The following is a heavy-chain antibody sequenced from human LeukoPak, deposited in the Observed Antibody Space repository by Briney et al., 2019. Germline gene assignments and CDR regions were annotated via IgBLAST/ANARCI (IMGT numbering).Heavy chain of an antibody. J-gene: IGHJ6*02. CDR2: ISSSSSYI. Sequence: PGGSLRLSCAASGFTFSSYSMNWVRQAPGKGLEWVSSISSSSSYIYYADSVKGRFTISRDNAKNSLYLQMNSLRAEDTAVYYCARVPTTVTTNYYYYGMDVWGQGTTVTVSS. D-gene: IGHD4-17*01. CDR1: GFTFSSYS. V-gene: IGHV3-21*01. CDR3: ARVPTTVTTNYYYYGMDV.